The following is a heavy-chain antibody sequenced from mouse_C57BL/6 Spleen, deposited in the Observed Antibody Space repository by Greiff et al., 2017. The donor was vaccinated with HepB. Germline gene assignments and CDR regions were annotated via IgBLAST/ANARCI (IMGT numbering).Heavy chain of an antibody. CDR2: ISDGGSYT. D-gene: IGHD3-1*01. CDR3: ARDLRGTVRFAY. V-gene: IGHV5-4*01. CDR1: GFTFSSYA. J-gene: IGHJ3*01. Sequence: EVHLVESGGGLVKPGGSLKLSCAASGFTFSSYAMSWVRQTPEKRLEWVATISDGGSYTYYPDNVKGRFTISRDNAKNNLYLQMSHLKSEDTAMYYCARDLRGTVRFAYWGQGTLVTVSA.